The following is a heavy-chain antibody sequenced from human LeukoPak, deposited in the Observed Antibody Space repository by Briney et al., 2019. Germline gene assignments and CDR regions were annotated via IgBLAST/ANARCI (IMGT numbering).Heavy chain of an antibody. D-gene: IGHD6-19*01. CDR2: ISDSGAGT. Sequence: GGSLRLSCAASGFTFSSYAMSWVRQAPGKGLEWVSAISDSGAGTYYADSVKGRFTISRDNSKNTLYLQMNSLRADDTAVYYCAKGSYSSGWANRYWGQGTLVTVSS. V-gene: IGHV3-23*01. CDR3: AKGSYSSGWANRY. J-gene: IGHJ4*02. CDR1: GFTFSSYA.